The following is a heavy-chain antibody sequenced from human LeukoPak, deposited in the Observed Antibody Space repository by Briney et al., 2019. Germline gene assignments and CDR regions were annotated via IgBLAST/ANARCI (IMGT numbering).Heavy chain of an antibody. CDR3: ARHVDMPTTGLGD. Sequence: ASETLSLTCTVSGGSISSRSNSWGWIRQTPGRGLEWIATIYNSGSTYYNPSLKSRVTISVDTSKNQFSLRLTSVTAADTALYYCARHVDMPTTGLGDGGQGTLVTVSS. CDR2: IYNSGST. D-gene: IGHD5-24*01. V-gene: IGHV4-39*01. J-gene: IGHJ4*02. CDR1: GGSISSRSNS.